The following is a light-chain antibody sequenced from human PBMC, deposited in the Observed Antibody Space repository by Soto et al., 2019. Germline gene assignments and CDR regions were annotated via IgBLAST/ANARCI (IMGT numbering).Light chain of an antibody. V-gene: IGLV2-14*01. CDR1: DSDVGGYNY. J-gene: IGLJ2*01. CDR2: GVT. CDR3: SSYTTRSTYVV. Sequence: QSALTQPASVSGSPGQSITISCTGTDSDVGGYNYVSWYQKHPGKAPKRIIYGVTNRPSGVSNRFSGSKSGNTASLTISGLQAEDEADYYCSSYTTRSTYVVLGGGTKLTVL.